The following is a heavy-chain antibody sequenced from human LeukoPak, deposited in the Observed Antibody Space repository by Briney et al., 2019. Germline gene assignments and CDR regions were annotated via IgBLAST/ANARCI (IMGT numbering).Heavy chain of an antibody. CDR2: IIPIFGTA. V-gene: IGHV1-69*01. CDR1: RGTFSNYA. D-gene: IGHD3-22*01. CDR3: ARVGVYYYDSSGYYPPGYFDY. Sequence: SVKVSCKASRGTFSNYAISWVRQAPGQGLEWMGGIIPIFGTANYAQKLQGRVTITADESTSTAYMELSSLRASDTAMYYCARVGVYYYDSSGYYPPGYFDYWGQGTLVTVSS. J-gene: IGHJ4*02.